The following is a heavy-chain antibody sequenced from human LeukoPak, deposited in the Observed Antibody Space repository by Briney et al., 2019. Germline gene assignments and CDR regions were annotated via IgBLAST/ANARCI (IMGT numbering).Heavy chain of an antibody. CDR3: ARVGLADSSGYHDY. V-gene: IGHV1-69*04. Sequence: GSSVKVSCKASGGTFSSYAISWVRQAPGQGLEWMGRIIPILGIANYAQKFQGRVTITADKSTSTAYMELSSLRSEDTAVYYCARVGLADSSGYHDYWGQGTLVTVSS. D-gene: IGHD3-22*01. J-gene: IGHJ4*02. CDR2: IIPILGIA. CDR1: GGTFSSYA.